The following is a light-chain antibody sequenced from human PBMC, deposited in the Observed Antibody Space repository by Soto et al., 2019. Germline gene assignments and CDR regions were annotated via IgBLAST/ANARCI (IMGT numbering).Light chain of an antibody. V-gene: IGKV1-39*01. CDR3: QQSYSTPYT. CDR2: AAS. J-gene: IGKJ2*01. Sequence: DIQMTQSPSSLSASVGDRVTITCRASQTISNYLNWYQQKPGIAPKVLIYAASSLQSGVPLRFSGSGSGTDFTLNISGLQPEDFATYYCQQSYSTPYTFGQGTKVDIK. CDR1: QTISNY.